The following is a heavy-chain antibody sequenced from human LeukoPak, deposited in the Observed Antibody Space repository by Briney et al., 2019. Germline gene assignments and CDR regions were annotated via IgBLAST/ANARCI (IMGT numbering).Heavy chain of an antibody. CDR1: GFTFSNYW. CDR2: IKQDGSEK. V-gene: IGHV3-7*05. D-gene: IGHD5-24*01. J-gene: IGHJ5*02. CDR3: ARASDPWLQLT. Sequence: GGSLRLSCAAPGFTFSNYWMIWVRQAPGKGLEWVGNIKQDGSEKRYADSVRGRFSISRDNAQTSLYLQMNSLRAEDTAVYYCARASDPWLQLTWGQGTLVTVSS.